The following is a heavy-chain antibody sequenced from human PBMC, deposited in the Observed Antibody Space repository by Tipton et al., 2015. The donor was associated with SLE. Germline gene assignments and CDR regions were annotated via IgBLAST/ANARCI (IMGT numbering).Heavy chain of an antibody. V-gene: IGHV6-1*01. CDR2: TYYRSKWFN. J-gene: IGHJ4*02. CDR1: GDSVSSNNAA. CDR3: ARTCSGGSCYSFDS. Sequence: QVQLVQSGAEVKPSQTLSLTCVISGDSVSSNNAAWNWIRQSPSRGLEWLGRTYYRSKWFNNYAVSVQSRITFNSDTSKNQFSLQLNSVTPEDTAVYYCARTCSGGSCYSFDSWGQGTLATVSS. D-gene: IGHD2-15*01.